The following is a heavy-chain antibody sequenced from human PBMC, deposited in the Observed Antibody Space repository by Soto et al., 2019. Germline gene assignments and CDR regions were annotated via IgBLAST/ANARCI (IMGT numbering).Heavy chain of an antibody. Sequence: GGSLRLSCAASGFTFNSYVMTWVRQAPGEGLEWVSSISRSGRGSAYYADSVKGRFTISRDNSENTLFLQMNNLRDEDTALYYCARGRYLDSSDYWVANLPFDHWGLGTLVTV. D-gene: IGHD3-22*01. CDR2: ISRSGRGSA. CDR3: ARGRYLDSSDYWVANLPFDH. V-gene: IGHV3-23*01. J-gene: IGHJ4*02. CDR1: GFTFNSYV.